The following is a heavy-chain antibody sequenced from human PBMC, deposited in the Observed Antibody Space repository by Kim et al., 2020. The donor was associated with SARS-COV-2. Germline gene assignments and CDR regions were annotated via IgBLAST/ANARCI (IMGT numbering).Heavy chain of an antibody. CDR2: INHSGST. CDR1: GGSFSGDY. V-gene: IGHV4-34*01. J-gene: IGHJ4*01. Sequence: SETLSLTCAVYGGSFSGDYWSWIRQPPGKGLEWIGEINHSGSTNYNPSLKSRVNISVDTSKNQFSLKLSSVTAADTAVYDCARGARDEFLSGPSYYWG. D-gene: IGHD3-3*01. CDR3: ARGARDEFLSGPSYY.